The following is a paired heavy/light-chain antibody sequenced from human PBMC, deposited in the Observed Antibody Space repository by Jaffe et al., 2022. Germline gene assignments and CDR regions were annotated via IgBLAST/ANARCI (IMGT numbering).Heavy chain of an antibody. CDR3: TRLNDVGVVVTAYDY. J-gene: IGHJ4*02. CDR2: IRGKGNSYVT. D-gene: IGHD2-21*02. CDR1: GFTFSDSA. V-gene: IGHV3-73*02. Sequence: EVQLVESGGGLVQPGGSLKLSCAASGFTFSDSAIHWVRQASGKGLEWVGRIRGKGNSYVTAYAASVKGRFTISRDDSKNTAYLQMNSLKTEDTAVYYCTRLNDVGVVVTAYDYWGQGTLVTVSS.
Light chain of an antibody. CDR1: QSVLRSTNNKNY. Sequence: DIVMTQSPDSLAVSLGERATINCKSSQSVLRSTNNKNYLAWYQEKPGQPPKLLIYWASTRESGVPDRFSGSGSGTDFTLTISSLQAEDVAVYYCQQYYTSPLTFGGGTKVEIK. V-gene: IGKV4-1*01. CDR3: QQYYTSPLT. CDR2: WAS. J-gene: IGKJ4*01.